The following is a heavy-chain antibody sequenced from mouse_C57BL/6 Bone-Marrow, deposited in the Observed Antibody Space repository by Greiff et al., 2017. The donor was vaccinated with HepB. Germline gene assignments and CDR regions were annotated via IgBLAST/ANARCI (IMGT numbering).Heavy chain of an antibody. V-gene: IGHV5-4*03. CDR1: GFTFSSYA. D-gene: IGHD1-1*01. J-gene: IGHJ4*01. CDR2: LSDGGSYT. CDR3: ASYGSSYDYAMDY. Sequence: EVKLMESGGGLVKPGGSLKLSCAASGFTFSSYAMSWVRQTPEKRLEWVATLSDGGSYTYYPDNVKGRFTISRDNAKNNLYLQMSHLKSEDTAMYYCASYGSSYDYAMDYWGQGTSVTVSS.